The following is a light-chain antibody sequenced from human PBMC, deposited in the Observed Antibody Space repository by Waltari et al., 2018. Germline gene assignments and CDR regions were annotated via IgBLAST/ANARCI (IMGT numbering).Light chain of an antibody. J-gene: IGKJ1*01. V-gene: IGKV3-20*01. CDR2: GAS. CDR3: QQYGNSPWT. CDR1: QPINRDY. Sequence: CRAIQPINRDYLAWYQQKPGQAPRLLIYGASSRATGLPDRFSGSGSGTDFTLTISRLEPEDFAVFYCQQYGNSPWTFGQGTRVEIK.